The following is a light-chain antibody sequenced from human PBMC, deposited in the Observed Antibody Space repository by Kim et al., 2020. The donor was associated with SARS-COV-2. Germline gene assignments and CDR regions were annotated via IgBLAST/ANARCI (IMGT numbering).Light chain of an antibody. V-gene: IGKV3-20*01. J-gene: IGKJ2*01. CDR1: QSVSSSH. CDR3: QQYDTSSYT. Sequence: SPGERATLSCRASQSVSSSHLAWYQQKPGQAPRLLIYTASIRAAGVADRFTGSGSGTDFTLTISRLEPEDSVVYYCQQYDTSSYTFGPGTKVDIK. CDR2: TAS.